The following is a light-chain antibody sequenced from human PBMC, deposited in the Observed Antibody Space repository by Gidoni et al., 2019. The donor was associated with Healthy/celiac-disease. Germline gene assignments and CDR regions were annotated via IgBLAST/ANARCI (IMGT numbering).Light chain of an antibody. CDR2: DAS. V-gene: IGKV1-5*01. Sequence: DIQMTQSPSTLSASVGDRVTITCRASQSISSWLAWYQQKPGKAPKLLIYDASSLESGVPSRFSGSGSGTEFTLTISSLQPDDFATYYCQQYNSYSMYTCXXXTKLEIK. CDR3: QQYNSYSMYT. J-gene: IGKJ2*01. CDR1: QSISSW.